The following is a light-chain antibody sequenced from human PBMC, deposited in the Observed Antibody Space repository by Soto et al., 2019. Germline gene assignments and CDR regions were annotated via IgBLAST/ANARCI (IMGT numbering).Light chain of an antibody. CDR1: SSDLGGLNY. V-gene: IGLV2-14*01. CDR3: SSYTTVPSTHCV. CDR2: KVD. Sequence: QSALTQPASVSGSPGQSITIPCSGRSSDLGGLNYVSWYQQHPGKVPKLIIYKVDNRPSGISDRFSASKSGNTASLTISGLQAEDEDHYYCSSYTTVPSTHCVFAGGTKLTVL. J-gene: IGLJ3*02.